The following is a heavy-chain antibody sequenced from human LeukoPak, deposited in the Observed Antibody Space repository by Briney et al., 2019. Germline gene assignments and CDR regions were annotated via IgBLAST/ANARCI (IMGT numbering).Heavy chain of an antibody. CDR2: IYYSGST. Sequence: SQTLSLTCTVSGGSISSYYWSWIRQPPGKGLEWIGYIYYSGSTNYNPSLKSRVTISVDTSKNQFSLKLSSVTAADTAVYYCARMPVAGTAYWGQGTLVTVSS. CDR1: GGSISSYY. CDR3: ARMPVAGTAY. J-gene: IGHJ4*02. V-gene: IGHV4-59*01. D-gene: IGHD6-19*01.